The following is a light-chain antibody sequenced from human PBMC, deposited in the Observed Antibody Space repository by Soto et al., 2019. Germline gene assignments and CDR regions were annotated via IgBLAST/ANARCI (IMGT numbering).Light chain of an antibody. V-gene: IGKV1-39*01. CDR1: QGISGY. CDR2: AAS. J-gene: IGKJ1*01. Sequence: DIQMTQSPSSLSASLGDRVTITCRASQGISGYLNWYQQKPGKAPKLLISAASTLQSGVPSRFGGSGLGTDFTLTISSLQPEDFATYYCQQSYSTPWTFGQGTKVDIK. CDR3: QQSYSTPWT.